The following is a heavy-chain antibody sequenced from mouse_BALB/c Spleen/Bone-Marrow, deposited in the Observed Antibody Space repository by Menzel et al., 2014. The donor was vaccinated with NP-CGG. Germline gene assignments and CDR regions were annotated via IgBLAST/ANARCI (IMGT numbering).Heavy chain of an antibody. Sequence: EVQLVESGGGLVQPGGSLKLSCATSGFTFSDYYMYWVRQTPEKRLEWVAYITKGGGSTYYPDIVKGRFTISRDNAKNTLYLQMSRPKSEDTAMYYCARQLAYAMDYWGQGTSVTVSS. V-gene: IGHV5-12*02. J-gene: IGHJ4*01. CDR3: ARQLAYAMDY. CDR1: GFTFSDYY. CDR2: ITKGGGST. D-gene: IGHD4-1*01.